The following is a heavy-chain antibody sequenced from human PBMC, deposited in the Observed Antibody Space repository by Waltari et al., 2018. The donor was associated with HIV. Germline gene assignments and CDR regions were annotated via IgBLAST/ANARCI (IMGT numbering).Heavy chain of an antibody. CDR3: ARALTNFGGF. V-gene: IGHV3-21*01. D-gene: IGHD4-17*01. CDR1: GFTFSSFS. Sequence: EVQLVESGGGLVKPGGSPRLSCAGPGFTFSSFSMNWVRQAPGKGLEWVASISSGSSFIDYADSVKGRFTISRDNAKNSLYLQMKSLRVEDTALYYCARALTNFGGFWGQGTLVTVSS. J-gene: IGHJ4*02. CDR2: ISSGSSFI.